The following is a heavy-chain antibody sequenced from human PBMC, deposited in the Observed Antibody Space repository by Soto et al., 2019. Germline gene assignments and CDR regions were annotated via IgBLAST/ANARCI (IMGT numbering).Heavy chain of an antibody. Sequence: EVPLLESGGGLVQPGGSLRLSCAASGFTFSSDAMSWVRQAPGKGLEWVSAISGSGGSTYYADSVKGRFSISRDNAKNTLYLQMNSLRAEDTAVYYCAKENGYSSSWFEFDYWGQGTLVTVSS. J-gene: IGHJ4*02. CDR2: ISGSGGST. V-gene: IGHV3-23*01. CDR3: AKENGYSSSWFEFDY. D-gene: IGHD6-13*01. CDR1: GFTFSSDA.